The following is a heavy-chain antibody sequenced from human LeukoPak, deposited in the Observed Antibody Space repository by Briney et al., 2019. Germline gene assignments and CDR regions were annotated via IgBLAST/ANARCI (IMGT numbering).Heavy chain of an antibody. Sequence: ASVKVSCKASGGTFSNYAINWVRQAPGQGLEWMGGIIPIFGAANSAQKFQGTVTITADKSTTTVYMELSSLRSEDTAMYYCARDLLAYSEQSGSYVPLNWFDPWGQGTLVTVSS. J-gene: IGHJ5*02. D-gene: IGHD1-26*01. CDR3: ARDLLAYSEQSGSYVPLNWFDP. CDR2: IIPIFGAA. CDR1: GGTFSNYA. V-gene: IGHV1-69*06.